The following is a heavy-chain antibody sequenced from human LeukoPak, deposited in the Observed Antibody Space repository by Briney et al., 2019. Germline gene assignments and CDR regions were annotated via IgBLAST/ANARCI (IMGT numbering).Heavy chain of an antibody. J-gene: IGHJ5*02. CDR1: GGTFSSYA. D-gene: IGHD6-13*01. CDR2: IIPILGIA. Sequence: SVKVSCKASGGTFSSYAISWVRQAPGQGLEWMGRIIPILGIANYAQKFQGRVTITADKSTSTAYMELSSLRSEDTAVYYCARDREYSSSWGNWFDPWGQGTLVTVTS. V-gene: IGHV1-69*04. CDR3: ARDREYSSSWGNWFDP.